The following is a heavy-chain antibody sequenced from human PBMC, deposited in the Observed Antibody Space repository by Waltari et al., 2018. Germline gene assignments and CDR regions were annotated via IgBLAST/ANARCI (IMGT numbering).Heavy chain of an antibody. J-gene: IGHJ3*02. CDR2: IYHSGST. V-gene: IGHV4-4*02. CDR3: ARDNLVGATHDAFDI. Sequence: QVQLQASGPVLVKLSGTLSLTCAVSGGSISSRNWWGWVRRPPGTGLEWIGEIYHSGSTNYNPSLKGRVTISVDKSKNQFSLKLSCVTAADTAVYYCARDNLVGATHDAFDIWGQGTMVTVSS. D-gene: IGHD1-26*01. CDR1: GGSISSRNW.